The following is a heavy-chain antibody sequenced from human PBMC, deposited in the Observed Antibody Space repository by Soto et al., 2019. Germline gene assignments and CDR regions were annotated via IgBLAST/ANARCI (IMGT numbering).Heavy chain of an antibody. V-gene: IGHV3-30*18. CDR3: AKDSRRYNWNDWGGFDY. J-gene: IGHJ4*02. CDR1: GFTFSSYG. CDR2: ISYDGSNK. D-gene: IGHD1-1*01. Sequence: QVQLVESGGGVVQPGRSLRLSCVASGFTFSSYGMHWVRQAPGKGLARVAVISYDGSNKYYADSVKGRFTISRDNSKNTLYLQMNSLRAEDTAVYYCAKDSRRYNWNDWGGFDYWGQGTLVTVSS.